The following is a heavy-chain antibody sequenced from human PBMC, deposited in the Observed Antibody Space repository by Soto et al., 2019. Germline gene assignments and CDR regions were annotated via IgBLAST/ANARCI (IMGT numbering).Heavy chain of an antibody. CDR3: ARGTDAPDKCYFDS. Sequence: NPSETLSLTCAVYGGSFTGYYWTWIRQPPGKGLEWIGEINHSGSTNYNPSLRSRVTISVDTSKNQFSLKLTSVTAADTALYYCARGTDAPDKCYFDSWGLGTLVTVSS. V-gene: IGHV4-34*01. J-gene: IGHJ4*02. CDR2: INHSGST. CDR1: GGSFTGYY.